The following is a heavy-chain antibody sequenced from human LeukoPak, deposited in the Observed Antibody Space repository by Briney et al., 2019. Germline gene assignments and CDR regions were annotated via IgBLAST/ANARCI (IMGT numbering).Heavy chain of an antibody. V-gene: IGHV3-15*01. CDR2: IKSKGDGVTT. J-gene: IGHJ4*02. CDR3: ATDLGLTMIRGVIVH. CDR1: GFTFTNAW. Sequence: GGSLRLSCAASGFTFTNAWMTWVRQAPGKGLEWVGRIKSKGDGVTTDYAAPVKGRFTMSRDDSKATLYLQMNSLKAEDTAVYYCATDLGLTMIRGVIVHWGQGALVTVSS. D-gene: IGHD3-10*01.